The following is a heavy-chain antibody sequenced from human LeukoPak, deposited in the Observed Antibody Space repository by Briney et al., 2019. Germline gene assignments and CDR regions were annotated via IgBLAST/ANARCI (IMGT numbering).Heavy chain of an antibody. CDR1: GYTLTELS. CDR2: FDPEDGET. D-gene: IGHD2-2*02. V-gene: IGHV1-24*01. Sequence: ASVKVSCKVSGYTLTELSMHWVRQAPGKGLEWMGGFDPEDGETIYAQKFQGRVTMTRDTSISTAYMELSRLRSDDTAVYYCARVYCSSTSCYREYFDYWGQGTLVTVSS. CDR3: ARVYCSSTSCYREYFDY. J-gene: IGHJ4*02.